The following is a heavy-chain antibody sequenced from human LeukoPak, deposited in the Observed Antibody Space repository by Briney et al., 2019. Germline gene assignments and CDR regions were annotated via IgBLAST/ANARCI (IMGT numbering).Heavy chain of an antibody. D-gene: IGHD6-13*01. Sequence: GRSLRLSCAASGFTFTSYGMHWVRQAPGKGLEWVAVIWYDGSNKYYADSVKGRFTISRDNSKNTLYLQMNSLRAEDTAVYYCARDSSWFLFDYWGQGTLVTVSS. CDR3: ARDSSWFLFDY. CDR2: IWYDGSNK. J-gene: IGHJ4*02. CDR1: GFTFTSYG. V-gene: IGHV3-33*01.